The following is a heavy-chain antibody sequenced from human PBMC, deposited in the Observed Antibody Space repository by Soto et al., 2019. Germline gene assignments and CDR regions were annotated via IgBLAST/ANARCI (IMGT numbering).Heavy chain of an antibody. Sequence: ASVKVSCKASGYTFTSYDIDWVRQATGQGLEWMGWMNPNSGNTGYAQKFQGRVTMTRNTSISTAYMELSSLRSEDTAVYYCARSPWYYDFWSGYYRYYYYYYGMDVWGQGTTVTVSS. V-gene: IGHV1-8*01. D-gene: IGHD3-3*01. CDR1: GYTFTSYD. CDR3: ARSPWYYDFWSGYYRYYYYYYGMDV. CDR2: MNPNSGNT. J-gene: IGHJ6*02.